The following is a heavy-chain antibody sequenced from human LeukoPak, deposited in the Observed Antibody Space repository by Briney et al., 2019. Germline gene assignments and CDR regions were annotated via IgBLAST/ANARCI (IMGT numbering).Heavy chain of an antibody. CDR1: GFTFSSYS. D-gene: IGHD3-22*01. J-gene: IGHJ6*03. CDR2: ISSSSSYI. V-gene: IGHV3-21*01. CDR3: ARARMIAEMDYYYYMDV. Sequence: PGGSLRLSCAASGFTFSSYSMNWVRQAPGKGLEWVSSISSSSSYIYYADSVKGRFTISRDNAKNSLYLQMNSLRAEDTAVYYRARARMIAEMDYYYYMDVWGKGTTVTVSS.